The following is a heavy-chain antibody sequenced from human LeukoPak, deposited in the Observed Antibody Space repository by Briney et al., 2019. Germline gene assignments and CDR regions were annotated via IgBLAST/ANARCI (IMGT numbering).Heavy chain of an antibody. D-gene: IGHD4-17*01. CDR2: INPSGGST. V-gene: IGHV1-46*01. Sequence: AAVNLSCKASGYPFTSYYMHWVRQAPGQGLEWMGIINPSGGSTSYAQKFQGRVTMTRDTSTSTVYMELSSLRSEDTAVYYCARSYGDFDYWGQDPLDTVSS. CDR3: ARSYGDFDY. J-gene: IGHJ4*02. CDR1: GYPFTSYY.